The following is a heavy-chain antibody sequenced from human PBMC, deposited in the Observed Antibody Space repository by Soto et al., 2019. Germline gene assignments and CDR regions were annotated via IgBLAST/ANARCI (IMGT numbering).Heavy chain of an antibody. CDR3: AKDRTDTKQGRGVDP. CDR2: ISYDGSNK. J-gene: IGHJ5*02. Sequence: GESLKISCAASGFTFSSYGMHWVRQAPGKGLEWVAVISYDGSNKYYADSVKGRFTISRDNSKNTLYLQMNSLRAEDTAVYYCAKDRTDTKQGRGVDPWGQGTLVTVSS. D-gene: IGHD3-10*01. CDR1: GFTFSSYG. V-gene: IGHV3-30*18.